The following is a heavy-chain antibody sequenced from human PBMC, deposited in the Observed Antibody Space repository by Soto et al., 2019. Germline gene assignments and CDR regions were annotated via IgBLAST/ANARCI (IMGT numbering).Heavy chain of an antibody. CDR1: GASISSTTSGNW. V-gene: IGHV4-4*02. CDR2: IYHSGST. J-gene: IGHJ4*02. Sequence: QVQLQESGPGLVRPSGTMTLTCAVSGASISSTTSGNWWSWVRQPPGKGLEWIGEIYHSGSTNYNPSLNSRVTMSVDKSKNHFSLKLSAVTAAYTAVYHCARMVVATLVDFWGQGTLVTVSS. D-gene: IGHD2-15*01. CDR3: ARMVVATLVDF.